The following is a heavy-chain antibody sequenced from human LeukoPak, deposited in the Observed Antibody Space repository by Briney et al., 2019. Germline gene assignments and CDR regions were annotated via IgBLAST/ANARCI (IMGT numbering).Heavy chain of an antibody. CDR1: GFTFSSYA. Sequence: GGSLRLSCAASGFTFSSYAMSWVRQAPGKGLEWVSAISGSGGSTYYAGSVKGRFTISRDNSKNTLYLQMNSLRAEDTAVYYCAKYRSLVPAATGDAFDIWGQGTMVTVSS. J-gene: IGHJ3*02. CDR2: ISGSGGST. V-gene: IGHV3-23*01. CDR3: AKYRSLVPAATGDAFDI. D-gene: IGHD2-2*01.